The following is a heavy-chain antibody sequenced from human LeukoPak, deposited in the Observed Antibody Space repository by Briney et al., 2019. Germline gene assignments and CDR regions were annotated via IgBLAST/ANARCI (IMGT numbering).Heavy chain of an antibody. CDR3: ARDGVAAAGRGVYYYCGMDV. V-gene: IGHV1-18*01. CDR2: ITSYNGNT. Sequence: GASVKVSCKASGYTFSSYGISWVRQAPGQGLEWMGWITSYNGNTKYAQQLQGRVTMTTDTSTGTAYMELRSLRSDDTAVYYCARDGVAAAGRGVYYYCGMDVWGQGTTVTVSS. CDR1: GYTFSSYG. D-gene: IGHD6-13*01. J-gene: IGHJ6*02.